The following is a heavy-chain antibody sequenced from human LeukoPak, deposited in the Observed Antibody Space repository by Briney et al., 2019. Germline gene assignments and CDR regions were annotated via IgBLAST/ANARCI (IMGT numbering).Heavy chain of an antibody. CDR1: GGSFSGYY. D-gene: IGHD3-3*01. Sequence: PSETLSLTCAVYGGSFSGYYWSWIRQPPGKGLEWIGEINHSGSTNYNPSLKSRVTISVDTSKNQFSLKLSSVTAADTAVYYCARARLTYYDFWSGYRSPYYFDYWGQGTLVTVSS. CDR2: INHSGST. J-gene: IGHJ4*02. V-gene: IGHV4-34*01. CDR3: ARARLTYYDFWSGYRSPYYFDY.